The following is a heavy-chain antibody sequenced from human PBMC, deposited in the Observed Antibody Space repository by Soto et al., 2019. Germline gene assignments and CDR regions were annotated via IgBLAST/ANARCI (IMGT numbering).Heavy chain of an antibody. J-gene: IGHJ4*02. CDR2: IYWDDDK. Sequence: QITLKESGPTLVKPTQTLTLTCTFSGFSLSTSGVGVGWIRQPPGKALEWLALIYWDDDKRYSPSLKSRLTTTKDTPKNHVVLTMTNMDPVDTATYYCAHRPYIVATPHGQTLLDYWGQGTPVTVSS. D-gene: IGHD5-12*01. CDR3: AHRPYIVATPHGQTLLDY. CDR1: GFSLSTSGVG. V-gene: IGHV2-5*02.